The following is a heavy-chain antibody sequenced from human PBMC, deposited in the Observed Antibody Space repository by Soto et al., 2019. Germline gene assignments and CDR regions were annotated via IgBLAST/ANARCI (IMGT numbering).Heavy chain of an antibody. CDR3: ARGHNLGGSTFDI. Sequence: SETLSLTCTVSGGSIFNHYWGWIRQPPGKGLEYIGYIYYSGSTNYNPSLKSRVTISVDMSREQFSLKLTSVTAADTAVYYCARGHNLGGSTFDIWGQGTSVTVS. J-gene: IGHJ3*02. D-gene: IGHD3-16*01. CDR1: GGSIFNHY. CDR2: IYYSGST. V-gene: IGHV4-59*11.